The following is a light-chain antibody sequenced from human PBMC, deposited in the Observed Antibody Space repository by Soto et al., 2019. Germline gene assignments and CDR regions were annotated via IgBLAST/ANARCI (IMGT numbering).Light chain of an antibody. V-gene: IGKV3-20*01. CDR2: GAS. Sequence: EIVMTQSPATLSVSPGERATLSCRASQSFINNYLAWYHQKPGQAPRLLIYGASNRATGIPDRFSGSGSGTDFTLTISRLEPEDFAVYYCQQYGSSGTFGQGTKVDIK. CDR3: QQYGSSGT. CDR1: QSFINNY. J-gene: IGKJ1*01.